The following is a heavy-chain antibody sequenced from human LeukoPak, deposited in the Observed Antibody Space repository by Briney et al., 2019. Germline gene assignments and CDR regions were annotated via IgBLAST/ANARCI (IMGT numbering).Heavy chain of an antibody. CDR3: ARSDYYDSSGYSNY. J-gene: IGHJ4*02. CDR1: GFTFSSYG. CDR2: TWYDGSNK. V-gene: IGHV3-33*01. Sequence: GRSLRLSCAASGFTFSSYGMHWVRQAPGKGLEWVAVTWYDGSNKYYADSVKGRFTISRDNSKNTLYLQMNSLRAEDTAVYYCARSDYYDSSGYSNYWGQGTLVTVSS. D-gene: IGHD3-22*01.